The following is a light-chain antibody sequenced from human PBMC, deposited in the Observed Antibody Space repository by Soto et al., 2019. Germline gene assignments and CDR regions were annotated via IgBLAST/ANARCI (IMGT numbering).Light chain of an antibody. CDR3: QQYNDWPPIT. CDR2: GAS. CDR1: QSVSSD. V-gene: IGKV3-15*01. J-gene: IGKJ3*01. Sequence: EVVMTQSPATLSLSPGERATLSCRASQSVSSDLAWYQQKPGQAPRLLIYGASTRATDIPARFSGGGSWTEFTLTISSLQSEDFAIYYCQQYNDWPPITFGPGTRVDFK.